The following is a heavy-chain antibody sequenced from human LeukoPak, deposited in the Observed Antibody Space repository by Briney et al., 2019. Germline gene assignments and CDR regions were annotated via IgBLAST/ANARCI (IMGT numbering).Heavy chain of an antibody. D-gene: IGHD4/OR15-4a*01. V-gene: IGHV3-21*01. CDR3: ARFQGAHY. CDR1: GFTFSSYS. CDR2: ISSSSSYI. J-gene: IGHJ4*02. Sequence: GGSLRLSCAASGFTFSSYSMDWVRQAPGMGLEWVSSISSSSSYIHYADSVKGRFTISRDKTKNSLYLQMNSLRAEDTAVYYCARFQGAHYWGQGTLVTVSS.